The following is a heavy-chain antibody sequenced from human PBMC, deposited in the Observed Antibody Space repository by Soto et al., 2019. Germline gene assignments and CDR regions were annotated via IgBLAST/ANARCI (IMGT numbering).Heavy chain of an antibody. CDR3: ARLPGITTFRCDY. Sequence: QLQLQESGTGLVKPSENLSLTCSVSGGSISSPSYSWGGIRQPPGKGREWIGSIYYSCNTYYNPSLKSRVTMFVDTSSNQFSLKVNSVTAADTAVYFCARLPGITTFRCDYGGQGTMFNVST. J-gene: IGHJ4*02. CDR1: GGSISSPSYS. D-gene: IGHD1-1*01. CDR2: IYYSCNT. V-gene: IGHV4-39*01.